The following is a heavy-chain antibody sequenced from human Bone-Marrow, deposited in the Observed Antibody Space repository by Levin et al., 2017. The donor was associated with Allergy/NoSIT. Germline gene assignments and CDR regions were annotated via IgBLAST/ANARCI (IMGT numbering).Heavy chain of an antibody. V-gene: IGHV3-23*01. D-gene: IGHD2-2*02. CDR1: GFTFSSYA. J-gene: IGHJ5*02. CDR3: AKAGSSTSCYSMSCWFDP. CDR2: ISGSGGST. Sequence: GESLKISCAASGFTFSSYAMSWVRQAPGKGLEWVSAISGSGGSTYYADSVKGRFTISRDNSKNTLYLQMNSLRAEDTAVYYCAKAGSSTSCYSMSCWFDPWGQGTLVTVSS.